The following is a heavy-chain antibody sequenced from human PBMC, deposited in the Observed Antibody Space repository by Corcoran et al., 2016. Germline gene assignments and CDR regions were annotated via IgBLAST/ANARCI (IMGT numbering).Heavy chain of an antibody. Sequence: QVTLRESGPALVKPTQTLTLTCTFSGFSLSTSGMCVSWIRQPPGKALEWLALIDWDDDKYYSTSLKTRLTISKDTSKNQVVLTMTNMDPVDTATYYCALTLSGSYYVSTYYYGMDVWGQGTTVTVSS. CDR2: IDWDDDK. D-gene: IGHD1-26*01. CDR1: GFSLSTSGMC. J-gene: IGHJ6*02. V-gene: IGHV2-70*01. CDR3: ALTLSGSYYVSTYYYGMDV.